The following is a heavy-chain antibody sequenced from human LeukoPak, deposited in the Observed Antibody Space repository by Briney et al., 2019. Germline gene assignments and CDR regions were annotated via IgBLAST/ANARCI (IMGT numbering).Heavy chain of an antibody. CDR3: ARDILSQGPDAFDI. V-gene: IGHV3-53*01. CDR2: IYSGGST. Sequence: PGGSLRLSCAASGFTVSSNYMSWVRQAPGKGLEWVSVIYSGGSTYYADSVKGRFTISRDNSKNTLYLQMNSLRAEDTVVYYCARDILSQGPDAFDIWGQGTMVTVSS. J-gene: IGHJ3*02. D-gene: IGHD2/OR15-2a*01. CDR1: GFTVSSNY.